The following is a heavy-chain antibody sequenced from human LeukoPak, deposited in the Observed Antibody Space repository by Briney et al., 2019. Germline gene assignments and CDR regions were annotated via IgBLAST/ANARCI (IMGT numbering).Heavy chain of an antibody. Sequence: SETLSLTCAVYGGSFSGYYWSWIRQPPGKGLEWIGEINHSGSTNYNPSLKSRVTISVDTSKNQFSLKQSSVTAADTAAYYCARGRSSRGNDYWGQGTLVTVSS. D-gene: IGHD3-22*01. CDR3: ARGRSSRGNDY. CDR1: GGSFSGYY. CDR2: INHSGST. V-gene: IGHV4-34*01. J-gene: IGHJ4*02.